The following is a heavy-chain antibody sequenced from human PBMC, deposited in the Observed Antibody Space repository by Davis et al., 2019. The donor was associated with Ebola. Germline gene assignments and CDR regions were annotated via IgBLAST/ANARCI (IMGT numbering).Heavy chain of an antibody. V-gene: IGHV3-30*02. CDR3: AKGHPLYGDWYDP. J-gene: IGHJ5*02. CDR1: GFTFSRYG. D-gene: IGHD4-17*01. CDR2: IFFDGSET. Sequence: GGSLRLSCEASGFTFSRYGMHWVRQAPGKGPEWLTYIFFDGSETFYADSVRDRFTISRDNSKNTLYLQLDSLRAEDTALYYCAKGHPLYGDWYDPWGQGTLVTVSS.